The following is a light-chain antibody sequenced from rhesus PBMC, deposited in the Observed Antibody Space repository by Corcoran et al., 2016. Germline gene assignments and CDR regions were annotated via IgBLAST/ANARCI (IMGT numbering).Light chain of an antibody. J-gene: IGLJ1*01. Sequence: QPALTQSPSVSGSPGQSVTISCSGTRSDIGTYDYVSWYQQHPGKAPKLIISYVSKRPSGVSDRFSGSKSGNTASLTISWLQPEDEADYYCSSYGGSNAFYIFGIGTRLTVL. CDR3: SSYGGSNAFYI. V-gene: IGLV2-23*01. CDR1: RSDIGTYDY. CDR2: YVS.